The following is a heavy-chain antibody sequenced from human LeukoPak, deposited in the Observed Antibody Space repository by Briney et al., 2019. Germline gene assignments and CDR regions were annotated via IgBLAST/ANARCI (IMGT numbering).Heavy chain of an antibody. CDR2: IGSVTIYI. Sequence: GGSLRLSCAASGFTFSDYTMNWVRQAPGEGLEWVSSIGSVTIYIYDAHSVKGRFTTSRDNAKNSLSLQMNSLRAEDTAVYYCARAIAVAGPYYFDYWGQGTLVSVSS. V-gene: IGHV3-21*01. CDR1: GFTFSDYT. J-gene: IGHJ4*02. D-gene: IGHD6-19*01. CDR3: ARAIAVAGPYYFDY.